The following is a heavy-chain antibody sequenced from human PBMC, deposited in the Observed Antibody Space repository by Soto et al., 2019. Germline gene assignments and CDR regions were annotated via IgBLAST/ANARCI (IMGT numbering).Heavy chain of an antibody. D-gene: IGHD6-19*01. CDR2: IIPIFATP. CDR3: AREGPVAGNYGMDG. V-gene: IGHV1-69*06. Sequence: GASVKASSKASGGTLSTDAISWVRPATGQGLEWMGGIIPIFATPSYAQKFQGRVTITADKSTSTAYMELSSLRSEDTAVYYCAREGPVAGNYGMDGWVQGTKVTFSS. CDR1: GGTLSTDA. J-gene: IGHJ6*02.